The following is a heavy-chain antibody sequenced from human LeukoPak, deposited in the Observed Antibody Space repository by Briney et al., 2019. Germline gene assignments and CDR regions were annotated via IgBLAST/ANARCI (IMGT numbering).Heavy chain of an antibody. D-gene: IGHD1-26*01. CDR1: EFTFSNYA. Sequence: GGSLRLSCAASEFTFSNYAMSWVRQSPGKGLQWVSVISGSGDSTYYADSVKGRFTISRDNSKSMVYLQMNSLRADDTAVYFCAKEVGPLGDWGPGTLVTVSS. V-gene: IGHV3-23*01. CDR2: ISGSGDST. CDR3: AKEVGPLGD. J-gene: IGHJ4*02.